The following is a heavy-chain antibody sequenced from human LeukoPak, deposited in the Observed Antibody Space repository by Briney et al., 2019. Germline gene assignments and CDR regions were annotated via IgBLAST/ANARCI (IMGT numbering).Heavy chain of an antibody. D-gene: IGHD3-10*01. V-gene: IGHV3-30*18. CDR3: AKDLTLLWFGELPDY. CDR1: RFTFSSYG. J-gene: IGHJ4*02. CDR2: ISYDGSNK. Sequence: GGSLRLSCSASRFTFSSYGMHWVRQAPGKGLEWVAVISYDGSNKYYADSVKGRFTISRDNSKNTLYLQMNSLRAEDTAVYYCAKDLTLLWFGELPDYWGQGTLVTVSS.